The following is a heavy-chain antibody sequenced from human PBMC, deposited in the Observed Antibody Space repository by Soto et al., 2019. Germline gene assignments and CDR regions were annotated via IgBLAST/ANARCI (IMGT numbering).Heavy chain of an antibody. Sequence: EVQLLESGGGLVQPGGSLRLSCAASGFTFSSYAMSWVRQAPGKGLEWVSAISGSGGSTYYADSVKGRFTISRDNSKNTLYLQMNSLRAEDTAVYYCAKEGCSGGSCYPNYYYYYYMDVWGKGTTVTVSS. V-gene: IGHV3-23*01. D-gene: IGHD2-15*01. J-gene: IGHJ6*03. CDR1: GFTFSSYA. CDR2: ISGSGGST. CDR3: AKEGCSGGSCYPNYYYYYYMDV.